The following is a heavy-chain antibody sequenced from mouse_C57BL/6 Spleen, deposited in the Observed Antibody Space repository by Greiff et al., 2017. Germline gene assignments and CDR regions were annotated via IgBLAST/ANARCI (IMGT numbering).Heavy chain of an antibody. CDR1: GYTFTSYW. CDR3: SRSGLYGSSCEWGY. Sequence: QVQLQQPGAELVRPGSSVKLSCKASGYTFTSYWMHWVKQRPIQGLEWIGNIDPADSDTHYNQKFKGKATLTADKSSSTAYMQLSSLTSEDSAVYYCSRSGLYGSSCEWGYWGQGTTLTVSS. CDR2: IDPADSDT. D-gene: IGHD1-1*01. J-gene: IGHJ2*01. V-gene: IGHV1-52*01.